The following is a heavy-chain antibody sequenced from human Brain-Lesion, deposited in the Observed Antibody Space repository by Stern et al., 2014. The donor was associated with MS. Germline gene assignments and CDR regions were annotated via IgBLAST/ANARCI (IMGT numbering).Heavy chain of an antibody. CDR2: INGVEYKT. CDR3: ARDHHRDSSGHYAPFDY. Sequence: VQLVESGAEVKKPGASVKVSCKASGYTFIRYAMQWVRQAPGQRLEWMGRINGVEYKTKYSHKFQGRVTITRDTSANTVYMELSSLRSEDTAVYYCARDHHRDSSGHYAPFDYWGQGTRVTVSS. CDR1: GYTFIRYA. D-gene: IGHD3-22*01. V-gene: IGHV1-3*01. J-gene: IGHJ4*02.